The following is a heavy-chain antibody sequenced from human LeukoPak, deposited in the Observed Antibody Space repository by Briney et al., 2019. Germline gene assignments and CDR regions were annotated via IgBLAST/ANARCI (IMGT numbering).Heavy chain of an antibody. D-gene: IGHD3-10*01. V-gene: IGHV1-8*01. CDR2: MNPNSGNT. CDR3: ARKTITMVRGVIFSWFDP. Sequence: ASVKVSCKASGYTFTSYDINWVRQATGQGLEWMGWMNPNSGNTGYAQKFQGGVTMTRNTSISTAYMELSSLRSEDTAVYYCARKTITMVRGVIFSWFDPWGQGTLVTVSS. J-gene: IGHJ5*02. CDR1: GYTFTSYD.